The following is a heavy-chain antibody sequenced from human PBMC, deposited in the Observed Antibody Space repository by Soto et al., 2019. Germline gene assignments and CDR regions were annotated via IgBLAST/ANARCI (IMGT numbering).Heavy chain of an antibody. Sequence: QVQLVESGGGVVQPGRSLRLSCAASGFTFSSYAMHWVRQAPGKGLAWVAVISYDGSNKYYADSVKGRFTISRDDSKNTLYLQMHSLRSEDTAVYYSAGVPTVVNTAYYFDYWGRGTLVTVSS. D-gene: IGHD4-17*01. CDR3: AGVPTVVNTAYYFDY. CDR2: ISYDGSNK. V-gene: IGHV3-30-3*01. CDR1: GFTFSSYA. J-gene: IGHJ4*02.